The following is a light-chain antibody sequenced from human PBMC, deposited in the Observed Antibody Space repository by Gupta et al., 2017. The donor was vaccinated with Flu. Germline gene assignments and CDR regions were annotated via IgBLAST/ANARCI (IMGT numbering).Light chain of an antibody. CDR1: GGHSSNA. CDR3: QTWGTGVVV. J-gene: IGLJ2*01. CDR2: LNSDGSH. V-gene: IGLV4-69*01. Sequence: QLVLTQSPSASASLGASVKLTCTLSGGHSSNAIAWHQQQPEKGPRYFMNLNSDGSHSKGDGIPDRFSGSSSGAERYLTISSLQSEDEADYYCQTWGTGVVVFGGGTKLTVL.